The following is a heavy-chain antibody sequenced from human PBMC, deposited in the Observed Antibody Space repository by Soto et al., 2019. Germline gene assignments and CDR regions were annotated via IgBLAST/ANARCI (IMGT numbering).Heavy chain of an antibody. CDR3: VKAGYTSGLL. CDR2: IDSDDGKT. Sequence: VQLLESGGGLIQPGGSLRLSCVASGFTFSSYAMNWVRQGPGTGLEWVAVIDSDDGKTYYPNAVKGRFSISRDNSKNTLFLQMNSLRVEDTATYYCVKAGYTSGLLWGQGTLVTV. D-gene: IGHD6-25*01. CDR1: GFTFSSYA. V-gene: IGHV3-23*01. J-gene: IGHJ4*02.